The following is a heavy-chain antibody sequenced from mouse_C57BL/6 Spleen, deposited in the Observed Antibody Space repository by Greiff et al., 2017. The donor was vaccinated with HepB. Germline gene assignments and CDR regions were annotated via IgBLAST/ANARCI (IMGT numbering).Heavy chain of an antibody. Sequence: QVQLQQPGAELVKPGASVKLSCKASGYNFTSYWMQWVKQRPGQGLEWIGEIDPSDSYTNYNQKFKGKATLTVDTSSSTAYMQLSSLTSEDSAVYYCASPHYGSRVLYWYFDVWGTGTTVTVSS. CDR3: ASPHYGSRVLYWYFDV. V-gene: IGHV1-50*01. CDR2: IDPSDSYT. D-gene: IGHD1-1*01. J-gene: IGHJ1*03. CDR1: GYNFTSYW.